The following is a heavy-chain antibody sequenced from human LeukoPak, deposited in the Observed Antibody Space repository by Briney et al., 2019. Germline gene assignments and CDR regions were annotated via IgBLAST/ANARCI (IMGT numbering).Heavy chain of an antibody. V-gene: IGHV3-23*01. D-gene: IGHD2-15*01. J-gene: IGHJ4*02. CDR2: IFGSGGSA. Sequence: PVGSLRLSCAASGFTFNNYAMYWVRQAPGKGLEWVSGIFGSGGSAHYADSVKGRFTISRDNSKNTVYLQLDSLRVEDTAVYYCGKTTVGYSSGRYPGWPVDYWGQGTLVTVSS. CDR3: GKTTVGYSSGRYPGWPVDY. CDR1: GFTFNNYA.